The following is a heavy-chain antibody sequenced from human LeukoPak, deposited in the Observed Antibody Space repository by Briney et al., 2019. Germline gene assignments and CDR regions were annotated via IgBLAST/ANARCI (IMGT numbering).Heavy chain of an antibody. CDR2: ISSSGSTI. V-gene: IGHV3-48*03. J-gene: IGHJ3*02. CDR3: ARDRPDRGSTDAFDI. Sequence: GGSLRLSCAASGFTFSSYEMNWVRQAPGKGLEWVSYISSSGSTIYYADSVKGRFTISRDNAKSSLYLQMNSLRAEDTAVYYCARDRPDRGSTDAFDIWGQGTMVTVSS. D-gene: IGHD3-10*01. CDR1: GFTFSSYE.